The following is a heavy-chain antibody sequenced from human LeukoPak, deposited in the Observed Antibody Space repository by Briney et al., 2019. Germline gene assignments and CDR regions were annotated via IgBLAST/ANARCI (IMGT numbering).Heavy chain of an antibody. CDR1: GYTFTSYD. CDR3: ARGWGIVVENAFDI. D-gene: IGHD3-22*01. V-gene: IGHV1-8*01. CDR2: MNPNSGNT. J-gene: IGHJ3*02. Sequence: ASVKVSCKASGYTFTSYDINWVRQAAGQGLEWMGWMNPNSGNTGYAQKFQGRVTMTRNTSISTAYMELCSLRSEDTAVYYCARGWGIVVENAFDIWGQGTMVTVSS.